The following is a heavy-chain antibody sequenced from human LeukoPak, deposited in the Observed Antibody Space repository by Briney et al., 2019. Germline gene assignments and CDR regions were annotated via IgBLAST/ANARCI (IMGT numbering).Heavy chain of an antibody. J-gene: IGHJ4*02. V-gene: IGHV4-39*07. CDR2: IYYTGGT. D-gene: IGHD3-22*01. CDR1: GGSITSSSYY. Sequence: SETLSLTCSVSGGSITSSSYYWGWIRQPPEKGLEWIGSIYYTGGTYYSPSLKSRVTISVDTSKNQFSLKLSSVTAADTAVYYCARVPKITYYYDSSGYYDFDYWGQGTLVTVSS. CDR3: ARVPKITYYYDSSGYYDFDY.